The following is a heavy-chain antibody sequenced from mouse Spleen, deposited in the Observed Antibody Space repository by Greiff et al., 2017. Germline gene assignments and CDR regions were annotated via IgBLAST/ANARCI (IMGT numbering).Heavy chain of an antibody. CDR3: ARGGNYDAMDY. V-gene: IGHV3-1*01. Sequence: EVHLVESGPGMVKPSQSLSLTCTVTGYSITSGYDWHWIRHFPGNKLEWMGYISYSGSTNYNPSLKSRISITHDTSKNHFFLKLNSVTTEDTATYYCARGGNYDAMDYWGQGTSVTVSS. D-gene: IGHD2-1*01. CDR2: ISYSGST. CDR1: GYSITSGYD. J-gene: IGHJ4*01.